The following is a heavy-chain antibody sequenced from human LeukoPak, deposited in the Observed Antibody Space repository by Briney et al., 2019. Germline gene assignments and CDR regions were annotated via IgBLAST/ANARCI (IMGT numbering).Heavy chain of an antibody. CDR3: AVGGPMSLGY. D-gene: IGHD3-16*01. CDR1: GFTFSSYA. J-gene: IGHJ4*02. Sequence: GGSLRLSCAASGFTFSSYAMHWVRQAPGKGLEWVSSISSSSSYIYYADSVKGRFTISRDNAKNSLYLQMNSLRAEDTAVYYCAVGGPMSLGYWGQGTLVTVSS. CDR2: ISSSSSYI. V-gene: IGHV3-21*01.